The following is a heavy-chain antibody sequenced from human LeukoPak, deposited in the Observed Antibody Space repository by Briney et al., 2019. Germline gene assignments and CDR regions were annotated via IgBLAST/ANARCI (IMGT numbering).Heavy chain of an antibody. J-gene: IGHJ4*02. CDR2: INPANGIT. CDR1: GYTFTSYA. D-gene: IGHD3-16*02. V-gene: IGHV1-3*01. Sequence: ASVKVSCKASGYTFTSYAIHWVRQAPGQRLEWMGWINPANGITKYSQKFQGRVTTTSDTSASTAHMELSGLRSEDAAVYYCARLPGGLGRYYFEYWGQGTLVAVSS. CDR3: ARLPGGLGRYYFEY.